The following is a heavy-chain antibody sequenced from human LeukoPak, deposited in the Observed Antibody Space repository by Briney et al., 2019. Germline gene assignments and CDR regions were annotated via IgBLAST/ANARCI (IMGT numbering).Heavy chain of an antibody. CDR2: IRSSGSGTDT. CDR3: ARDKDWGFDF. Sequence: PGGSLRLSCAASGFDFNDYPMNWVRQAPGKGLEWVSNIRSSGSGTDTYYTDSVKGRFTIFRDNAKRSLYLQMNSLRAEDTAVYYCARDKDWGFDFWGQGTLVTVSS. J-gene: IGHJ4*02. V-gene: IGHV3-48*01. CDR1: GFDFNDYP. D-gene: IGHD7-27*01.